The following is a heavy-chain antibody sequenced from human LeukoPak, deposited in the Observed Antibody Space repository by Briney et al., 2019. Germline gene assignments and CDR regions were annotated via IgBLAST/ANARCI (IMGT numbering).Heavy chain of an antibody. Sequence: GSLRLFCAASGFPFSSYFMKWVRPAPGKGLEWVSHITASGTAMFYADSVKGRFTISRDNAKNSLYLQMNSLRDEDTAVYYCASSGSYRFDYWGQGTLVTVSS. J-gene: IGHJ4*02. CDR3: ASSGSYRFDY. D-gene: IGHD1-26*01. CDR2: ITASGTAM. V-gene: IGHV3-48*02. CDR1: GFPFSSYF.